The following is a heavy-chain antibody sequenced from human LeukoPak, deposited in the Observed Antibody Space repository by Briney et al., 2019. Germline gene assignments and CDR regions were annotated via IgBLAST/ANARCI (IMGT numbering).Heavy chain of an antibody. CDR2: ITSSGATK. CDR3: VRESRSDWYVGYFDY. CDR1: GFSFSSYE. J-gene: IGHJ4*02. Sequence: GGSLRLSCAASGFSFSSYEMNWVRQAPGKGLEWISYITSSGATKYYADSVKGRFTISRDNAKNSLYLQMTSLRVEDTAFYYCVRESRSDWYVGYFDYWGRGTLVTVSS. V-gene: IGHV3-48*03. D-gene: IGHD6-19*01.